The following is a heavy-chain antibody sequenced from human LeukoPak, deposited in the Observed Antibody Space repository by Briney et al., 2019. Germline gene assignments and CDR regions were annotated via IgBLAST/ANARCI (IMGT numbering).Heavy chain of an antibody. CDR1: GFTFSSYA. CDR3: AKDSSYNSGSWGNAFDI. Sequence: GGSLRLSCAASGFTFSSYAMSWVRQVPGKGLEWVSAISGSGGSTYYADSVKGRFTISRDNSKSTLYLQMNSLRAEDTAVYYCAKDSSYNSGSWGNAFDIWGQGTMVTVSS. J-gene: IGHJ3*02. D-gene: IGHD3-10*01. V-gene: IGHV3-23*01. CDR2: ISGSGGST.